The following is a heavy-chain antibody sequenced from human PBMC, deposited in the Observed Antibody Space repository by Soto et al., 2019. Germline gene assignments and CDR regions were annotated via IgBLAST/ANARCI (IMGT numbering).Heavy chain of an antibody. D-gene: IGHD1-26*01. J-gene: IGHJ4*02. CDR2: INAGNGNT. Sequence: QVQLVQSGAEVKKPGASVKVSCKASGYTFTSYAMHWVRKAPGQRLEWMGWINAGNGNTKYSQKFQGRVTITRDTSASTAYMELSSLRSEDTAVDYCARGLGLYYFDYWGQGTLVTVSS. CDR1: GYTFTSYA. V-gene: IGHV1-3*01. CDR3: ARGLGLYYFDY.